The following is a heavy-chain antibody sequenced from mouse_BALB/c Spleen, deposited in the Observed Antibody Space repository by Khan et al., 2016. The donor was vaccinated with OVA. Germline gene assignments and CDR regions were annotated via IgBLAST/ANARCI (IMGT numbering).Heavy chain of an antibody. J-gene: IGHJ3*01. D-gene: IGHD1-1*01. Sequence: QVQLQQSGAALVRPGVSVKISCKGSGYTFPDYAMHWVKQSPAKSLEWIGAINPYYGDADYNQKFKGKATMTVDKSSTTAYMELARLTSEDSAIYYCARGSSSSQYACWGQGTLVTVSA. CDR2: INPYYGDA. CDR3: ARGSSSSQYAC. V-gene: IGHV1S137*01. CDR1: GYTFPDYA.